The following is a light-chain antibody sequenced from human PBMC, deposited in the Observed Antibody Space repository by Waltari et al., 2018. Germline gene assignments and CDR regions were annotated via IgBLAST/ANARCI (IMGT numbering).Light chain of an antibody. J-gene: IGKJ2*01. CDR1: QSIINY. Sequence: DIQMTQSPSSLSASVGDRVTITCRASQSIINYLNWYQQKPGKAPEVLIYAASNLQSGVPSRFIGSASGTDFTLTISSLQPEDFASYYCQQTYGTPLTFGQGTKLEIK. CDR3: QQTYGTPLT. CDR2: AAS. V-gene: IGKV1-39*01.